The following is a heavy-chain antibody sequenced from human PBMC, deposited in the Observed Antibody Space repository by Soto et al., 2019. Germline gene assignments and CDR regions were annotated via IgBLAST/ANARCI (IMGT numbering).Heavy chain of an antibody. Sequence: GPLRLSCPASGVTFSSYAMSWVRQAPGKGLEWVSAISGSGGSTYYADSVKGRFTISRDNSKNTLYLQMNSLRAEDTAVYYCATLRTKYYGMDVWGQGTTVTVSS. CDR3: ATLRTKYYGMDV. J-gene: IGHJ6*02. CDR1: GVTFSSYA. CDR2: ISGSGGST. V-gene: IGHV3-23*01.